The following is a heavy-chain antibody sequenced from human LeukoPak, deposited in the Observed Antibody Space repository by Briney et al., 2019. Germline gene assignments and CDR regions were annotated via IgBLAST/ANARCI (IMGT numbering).Heavy chain of an antibody. V-gene: IGHV3-9*01. CDR1: GFTFDDYA. D-gene: IGHD5-18*01. J-gene: IGHJ6*02. CDR3: AKDVEAYSYYYYGMDV. Sequence: GGSLRLSCAASGFTFDDYAMHWVRQAPGKGLEWVSGISWNSGSIDYADSVKGRFTISRDNAKNSLYLQMNSLRAEDTALYYCAKDVEAYSYYYYGMDVWGQGTTVTVSS. CDR2: ISWNSGSI.